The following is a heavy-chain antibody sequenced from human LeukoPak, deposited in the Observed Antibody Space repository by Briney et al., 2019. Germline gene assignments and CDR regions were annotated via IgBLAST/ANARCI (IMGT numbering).Heavy chain of an antibody. V-gene: IGHV1-3*01. CDR2: INAGNGNT. D-gene: IGHD6-19*01. Sequence: ASVKVSCKASGYTFTSYAMHWVRQAPGQRLEWMGWINAGNGNTKYSQEFQGRVTITRDTSASTAYMELSSLRSDDTAVYYCARDGGTAVFDPWGQGTLVTVSS. CDR3: ARDGGTAVFDP. CDR1: GYTFTSYA. J-gene: IGHJ5*02.